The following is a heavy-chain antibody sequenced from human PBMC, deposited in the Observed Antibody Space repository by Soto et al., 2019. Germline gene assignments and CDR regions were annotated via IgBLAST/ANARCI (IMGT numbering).Heavy chain of an antibody. D-gene: IGHD3-9*01. V-gene: IGHV3-48*01. Sequence: DVQLVESGGGLGQPGGSLRLSCAASGFTFSSYSMNWVRQAPGKGLEWVSYISTISTIYYADSVKGRFTIASDNAKNSGYLQMNSLRAEDTAVYYCARDESSISRFDYWGQGTLVTVSS. J-gene: IGHJ4*02. CDR2: ISTISTI. CDR3: ARDESSISRFDY. CDR1: GFTFSSYS.